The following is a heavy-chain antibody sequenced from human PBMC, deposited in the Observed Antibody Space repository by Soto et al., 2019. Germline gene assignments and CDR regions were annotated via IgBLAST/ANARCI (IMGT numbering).Heavy chain of an antibody. CDR3: ARERYQVISDGMDV. CDR2: INPATGGT. J-gene: IGHJ6*02. CDR1: GYTFTGYY. V-gene: IGHV1-2*02. Sequence: QVQLVQSGADVKTPGASVRVSCKASGYTFTGYYVHWVREAPGQGLEWMGWINPATGGTSYAQKFQGRVTLSRDTSSTTAYLELRRLRFDDAAAYFWARERYQVISDGMDVWGQGATVTVTS. D-gene: IGHD2-2*01.